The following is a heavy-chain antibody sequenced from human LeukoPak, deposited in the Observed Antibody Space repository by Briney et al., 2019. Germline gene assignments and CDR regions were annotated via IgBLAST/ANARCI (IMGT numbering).Heavy chain of an antibody. CDR1: GFTFSSFG. D-gene: IGHD1-26*01. J-gene: IGHJ3*02. Sequence: GGSLRLSCAASGFTFSSFGMSWVRQAPGKGLEWVSVIYSGGSTYYADSVKGRFTISRDNSKNTLYLQMNSLRAEDTAVYYCASSGSRYAFDIWGQGTMVTVSS. CDR3: ASSGSRYAFDI. V-gene: IGHV3-53*01. CDR2: IYSGGST.